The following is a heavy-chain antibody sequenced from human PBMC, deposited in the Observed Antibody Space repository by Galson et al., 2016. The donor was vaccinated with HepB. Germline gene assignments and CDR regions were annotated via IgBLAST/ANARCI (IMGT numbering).Heavy chain of an antibody. CDR2: VNTYTGDA. J-gene: IGHJ3*02. V-gene: IGHV1-18*01. CDR1: SDTLSNYG. Sequence: SVKVSCKASSDTLSNYGFSWVRQAPGQGLEWMGGVNTYTGDADYPQRFQDRVTMTTDTSTKTAYMALRSLRSDDTAVYYCASRGGYDAFDIWGQGTMITVSS. CDR3: ASRGGYDAFDI. D-gene: IGHD5-12*01.